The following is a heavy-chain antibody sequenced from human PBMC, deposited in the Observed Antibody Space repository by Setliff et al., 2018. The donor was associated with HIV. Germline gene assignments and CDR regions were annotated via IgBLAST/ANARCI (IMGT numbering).Heavy chain of an antibody. CDR3: AREYCSAGSCYSGR. J-gene: IGHJ4*02. V-gene: IGHV4-39*02. CDR2: IYYSGST. Sequence: LSLTCTVSGGSISSSSDYWGWIRQPPGKGLEWIGYIYYSGSTYYSPSLKSRITISVDTSKNQFSLKLSSVTAADTAVYYCAREYCSAGSCYSGRWGQGMLVTVSS. D-gene: IGHD2-15*01. CDR1: GGSISSSSDY.